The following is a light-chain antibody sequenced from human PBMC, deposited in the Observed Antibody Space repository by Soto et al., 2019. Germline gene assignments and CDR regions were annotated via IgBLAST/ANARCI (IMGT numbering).Light chain of an antibody. V-gene: IGKV3-15*01. CDR3: QQYNNWPRAT. Sequence: EIVMTQSPATLSVSPGERATLSCRASQSISSNLAWYQQKPGQAPRLLMFRTSSRATGVPARFSGGGSETEFNLTISSLQSEDFAVYYCQQYNNWPRATFGGGTKVDIK. CDR1: QSISSN. J-gene: IGKJ4*01. CDR2: RTS.